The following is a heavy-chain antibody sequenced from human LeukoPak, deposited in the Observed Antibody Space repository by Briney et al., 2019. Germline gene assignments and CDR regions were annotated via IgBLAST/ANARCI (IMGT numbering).Heavy chain of an antibody. J-gene: IGHJ3*02. CDR1: RFTVSSNY. D-gene: IGHD6-19*01. CDR2: IYSGGST. Sequence: PGGSLRLSCAASRFTVSSNYMSWVRQAPGKGLEWVSVIYSGGSTYYADSVKGRFTISRDNPKNTLYLQMNSLRAEDTAVYYCARDRGSGWYDGAFDIWGQGTMVTVSS. CDR3: ARDRGSGWYDGAFDI. V-gene: IGHV3-53*01.